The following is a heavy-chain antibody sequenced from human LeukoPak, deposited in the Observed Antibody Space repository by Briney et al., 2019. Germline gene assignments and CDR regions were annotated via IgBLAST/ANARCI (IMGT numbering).Heavy chain of an antibody. V-gene: IGHV3-9*01. D-gene: IGHD3-22*01. CDR2: ISWNSGSI. Sequence: GGSLRLSCAASGFTFDDYAMHWVRQAPGKGLEWVSGISWNSGSIGYADSVKGRFTISRDNAKNSLYLQMNSLRAEDTAVYYCARDLTYYYDSSGYFDYWGQGTLVTVSS. CDR3: ARDLTYYYDSSGYFDY. CDR1: GFTFDDYA. J-gene: IGHJ4*02.